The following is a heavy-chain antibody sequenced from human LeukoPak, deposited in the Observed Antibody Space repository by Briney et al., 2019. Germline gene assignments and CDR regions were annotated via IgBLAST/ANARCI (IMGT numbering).Heavy chain of an antibody. CDR3: ARPPVPYSSSWYSSDY. CDR2: ISYDGSNK. J-gene: IGHJ4*02. CDR1: GFTFSSYA. D-gene: IGHD6-13*01. V-gene: IGHV3-30-3*01. Sequence: GGSLRLSCAASGFTFSSYAMHWVRQAPGKGLEWVAVISYDGSNKYYADSVKGRFTISRDNSKNTLYLQMNSLRAEDTAVYYCARPPVPYSSSWYSSDYWGQGTLVTVSS.